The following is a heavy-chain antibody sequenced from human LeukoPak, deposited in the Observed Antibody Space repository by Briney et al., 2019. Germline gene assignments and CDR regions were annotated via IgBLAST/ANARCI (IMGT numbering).Heavy chain of an antibody. CDR1: GFTFSRYY. CDR3: AFLFREPQH. D-gene: IGHD1-26*01. J-gene: IGHJ1*01. V-gene: IGHV3-7*01. Sequence: GESLKISCVVSGFTFSRYYMGWVRQAPGRGLEWVAMTASDGGDRNYVDSVKGRFTISRDNSKNSLYLQMSSLAAEDTAVYYCAFLFREPQHWGQGTLVTVSS. CDR2: TASDGGDR.